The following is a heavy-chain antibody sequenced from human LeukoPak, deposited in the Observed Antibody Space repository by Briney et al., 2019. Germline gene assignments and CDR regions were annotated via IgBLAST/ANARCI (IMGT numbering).Heavy chain of an antibody. V-gene: IGHV3-23*01. CDR3: ATQSGSYHFEVFHYFYMDV. Sequence: GGSLRLSCAASGFTFSSYAMSWVRQAPGKGLEWVSVISGSGGSTYYADSVKGRFTISRDNSKNTLYLQMNSLRAEDTAVYYCATQSGSYHFEVFHYFYMDVWGKGTTVTVSS. CDR1: GFTFSSYA. CDR2: ISGSGGST. D-gene: IGHD1-26*01. J-gene: IGHJ6*03.